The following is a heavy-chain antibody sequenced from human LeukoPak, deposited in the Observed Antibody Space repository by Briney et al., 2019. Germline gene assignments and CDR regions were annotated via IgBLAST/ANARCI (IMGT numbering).Heavy chain of an antibody. CDR3: ARDLGPRYTAMVSADYYYYYMDV. CDR2: INPNSGGT. V-gene: IGHV1-2*02. Sequence: ASVKVSCKASGYTFTGYYMHWVRQAPGQGLEWMGWINPNSGGTNYAQKFQGRVTMTRDTSISTAYMELSRLRSDDTAVYYCARDLGPRYTAMVSADYYYYYMDVWGKGTTVTVSS. CDR1: GYTFTGYY. J-gene: IGHJ6*03. D-gene: IGHD5-18*01.